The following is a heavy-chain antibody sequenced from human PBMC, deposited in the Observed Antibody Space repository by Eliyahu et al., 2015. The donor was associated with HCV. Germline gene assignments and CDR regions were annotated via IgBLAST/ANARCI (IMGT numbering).Heavy chain of an antibody. V-gene: IGHV3-74*01. Sequence: EVQLVESGGGLVQPGGSLRLSCEASGFPFSRFWMSWVXRAPGKGLGWVSRINAXGSTTNYADSVKGRFTISRDNAKNTLYLQMNGVTAADTAVYYCVRVNMAGINWLDPWGQGNLVTVSS. CDR3: VRVNMAGINWLDP. J-gene: IGHJ5*02. CDR1: GFPFSRFW. D-gene: IGHD4/OR15-4a*01. CDR2: INAXGSTT.